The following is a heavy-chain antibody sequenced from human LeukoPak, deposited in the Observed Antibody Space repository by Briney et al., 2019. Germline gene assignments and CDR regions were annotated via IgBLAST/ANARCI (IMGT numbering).Heavy chain of an antibody. CDR3: ARGIGRNCSSTSCYFGWFDP. D-gene: IGHD2-2*01. CDR2: ISSNGGST. V-gene: IGHV3-64*01. J-gene: IGHJ5*02. Sequence: GGSLRLSCAASGFTFSSYAMHWVRQAPGKGLEYVSAISSNGGSTYYANSVKGRFTISRDNSKNTLYLQMGSLRAEDMAVYYCARGIGRNCSSTSCYFGWFDPWGQGTLVTVSS. CDR1: GFTFSSYA.